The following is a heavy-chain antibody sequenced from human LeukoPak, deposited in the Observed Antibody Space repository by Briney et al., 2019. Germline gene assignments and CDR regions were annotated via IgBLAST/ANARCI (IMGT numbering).Heavy chain of an antibody. D-gene: IGHD2-2*01. CDR1: GYSFTSYW. Sequence: GESLKISCKGSGYSFTSYWIGWVRQMPGKGLEWLGIIYPADSDTRYSPSFQGQVTMSADKSISTAYLQWSSLKASDTAMYYCARRYCSSISCNPYFFDYWGQGTLVTVSS. V-gene: IGHV5-51*01. CDR2: IYPADSDT. J-gene: IGHJ4*02. CDR3: ARRYCSSISCNPYFFDY.